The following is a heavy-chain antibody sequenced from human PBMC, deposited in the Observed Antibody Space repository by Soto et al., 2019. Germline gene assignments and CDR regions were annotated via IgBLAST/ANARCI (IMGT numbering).Heavy chain of an antibody. V-gene: IGHV1-18*01. CDR3: ARDDRGYCSGGSCYSDY. J-gene: IGHJ4*02. CDR2: ISAYNGNT. D-gene: IGHD2-15*01. CDR1: GYTFTSYG. Sequence: QVQLVQSGAEVKKPGASVKVSCKASGYTFTSYGISWVRQAPGQGLEGMGWISAYNGNTNYAQKLQGRVTMTTDTSTSTAYMELRSLRSDDTAVYYCARDDRGYCSGGSCYSDYWGQGTLVTVSS.